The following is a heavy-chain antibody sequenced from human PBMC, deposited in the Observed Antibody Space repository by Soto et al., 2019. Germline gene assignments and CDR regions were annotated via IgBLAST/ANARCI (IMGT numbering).Heavy chain of an antibody. CDR2: IYYSGST. D-gene: IGHD3-22*01. CDR3: ASLSGDNYYDSSGLGYYFDY. Sequence: SETLSLTCTVSGGSISSYYWSWTRQPPGKGLEWIGYIYYSGSTNYNPSLKSRVTISVDTSKNQFSLKLSSVTAADTAVYYCASLSGDNYYDSSGLGYYFDYWGQGTLVTVSS. V-gene: IGHV4-59*01. CDR1: GGSISSYY. J-gene: IGHJ4*02.